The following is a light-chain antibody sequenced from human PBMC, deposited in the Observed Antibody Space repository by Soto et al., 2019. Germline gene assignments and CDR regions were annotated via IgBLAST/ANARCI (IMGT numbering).Light chain of an antibody. Sequence: QSALTQPASVSGSPGQSITISCTGTSSDVGTYNLVSWYQQFPGKAPKLMIYEANKRPSGVSIRFSGSKSGNTASLRISGLQAEDEADYFCCSYAGGGTWVFGGGTKLTVL. CDR3: CSYAGGGTWV. J-gene: IGLJ3*02. CDR2: EAN. CDR1: SSDVGTYNL. V-gene: IGLV2-23*01.